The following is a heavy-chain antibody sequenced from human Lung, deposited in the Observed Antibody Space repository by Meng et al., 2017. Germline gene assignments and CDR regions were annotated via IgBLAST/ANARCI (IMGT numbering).Heavy chain of an antibody. CDR2: INPKSGDT. CDR3: ARDEDISAAGKLFGDY. J-gene: IGHJ4*02. D-gene: IGHD6-13*01. CDR1: GYTFTEYW. Sequence: QVQLVQSWVEVKKPGASVKVSCKASGYTFTEYWLDWVRRAPGKGLEWMGRINPKSGDTHYAQRFQGRVTMTGDTSISTAYMELSGLRSDDTAMYYCARDEDISAAGKLFGDYWGQGTLVTVSS. V-gene: IGHV1-2*06.